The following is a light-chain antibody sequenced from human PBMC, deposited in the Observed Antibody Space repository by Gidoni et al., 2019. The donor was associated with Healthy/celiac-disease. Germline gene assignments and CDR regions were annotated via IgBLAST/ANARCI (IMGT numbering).Light chain of an antibody. J-gene: IGKJ4*01. CDR2: AAS. CDR1: QSISSY. V-gene: IGKV1-39*01. CDR3: QQSYR. Sequence: DIQMTQSPSSLSASVGDRVTITCRESQSISSYLNWYQQKPGKAPKLLIYAASSLQSRVPSRFSGSGSGTDFTLTISSLQPEDFATYYCQQSYRFGGGTKVEIK.